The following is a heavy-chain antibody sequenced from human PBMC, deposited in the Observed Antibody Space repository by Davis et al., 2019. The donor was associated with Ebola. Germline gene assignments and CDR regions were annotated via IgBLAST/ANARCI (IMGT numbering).Heavy chain of an antibody. CDR1: VITFSSYA. CDR2: ISWNSGSI. V-gene: IGHV3-9*01. D-gene: IGHD1-7*01. Sequence: SLKISCTDSVITFSSYAMTWVRQAPGKGLEWVSGISWNSGSIGYADSVKGRFTISRDNAKNSLYLQMNSLRAEDTAVYYCAKLELLGYWGQGTLVTVSS. CDR3: AKLELLGY. J-gene: IGHJ4*02.